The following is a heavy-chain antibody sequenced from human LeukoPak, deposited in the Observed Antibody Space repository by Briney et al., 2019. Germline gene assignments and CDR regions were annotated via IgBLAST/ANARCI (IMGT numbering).Heavy chain of an antibody. Sequence: GGSLRLSCAASGFNFSNAWMTWVRQAPGKGLEWVGRIKSKSDGGTTDYAEPVKGRFTISRDDSKNTLYLQMTSLKTEDTAVYYCSTAPSKVDYWGQGTLVTVSS. J-gene: IGHJ4*02. CDR3: STAPSKVDY. V-gene: IGHV3-15*01. CDR1: GFNFSNAW. CDR2: IKSKSDGGTT.